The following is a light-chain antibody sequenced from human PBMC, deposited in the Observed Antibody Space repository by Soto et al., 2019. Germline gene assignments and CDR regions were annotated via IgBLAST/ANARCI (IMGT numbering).Light chain of an antibody. J-gene: IGKJ1*01. V-gene: IGKV3-15*01. Sequence: EIVMTQSPATLSVSPGERATLSCRASQSVSSNLAWYQQKPGQAPRLLIYGASTRATGIPARVSGSGSGTAFTLTISSLQSEDFAVYYCQQYNNWPPWTFGQGTKVAIK. CDR2: GAS. CDR1: QSVSSN. CDR3: QQYNNWPPWT.